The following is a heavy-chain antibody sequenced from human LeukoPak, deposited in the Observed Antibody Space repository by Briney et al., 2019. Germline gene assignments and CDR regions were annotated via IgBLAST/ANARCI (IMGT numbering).Heavy chain of an antibody. CDR2: IHSDGSST. V-gene: IGHV3-74*01. CDR1: GFTFSNYW. D-gene: IGHD1-1*01. J-gene: IGHJ3*02. Sequence: GGSLRLSCAAYGFTFSNYWMHWVRHAPGKGLVWVSRIHSDGSSTTSADSVKGRFTISRDNAENTLYLQMNSLRAEDTAVYFCARGNAHAFDIWGQGTMVTVSS. CDR3: ARGNAHAFDI.